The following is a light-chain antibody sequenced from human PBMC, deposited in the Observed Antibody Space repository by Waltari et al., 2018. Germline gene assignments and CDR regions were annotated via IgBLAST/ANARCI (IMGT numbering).Light chain of an antibody. CDR3: QQRSNWWT. CDR1: QSVSSY. Sequence: EIVLTQSPATLSLSPGERATLSCRASQSVSSYLAWYQQKPGQAPRLLIYDASNRATGIPARFSGSGSGTDFTLTISSLGPEDFAVYYCQQRSNWWTFGQVTKVEIK. CDR2: DAS. J-gene: IGKJ1*01. V-gene: IGKV3-11*01.